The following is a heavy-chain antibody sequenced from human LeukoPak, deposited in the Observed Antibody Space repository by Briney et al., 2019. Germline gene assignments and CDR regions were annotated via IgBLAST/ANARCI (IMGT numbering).Heavy chain of an antibody. CDR1: GFTFSSYG. Sequence: GGSLRLSCAASGFTFSSYGMSWVRQAPGKGLEWVGRIKSKTDGGTTDYAAPVKGRFTISRDDSKNTLYLQMNSLKTEDTAVYYCTTDRLLYAFDIWGQGTMVTVSS. D-gene: IGHD5-12*01. J-gene: IGHJ3*02. V-gene: IGHV3-15*01. CDR2: IKSKTDGGTT. CDR3: TTDRLLYAFDI.